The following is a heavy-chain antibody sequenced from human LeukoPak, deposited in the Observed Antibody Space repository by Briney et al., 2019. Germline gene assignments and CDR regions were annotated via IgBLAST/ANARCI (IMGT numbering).Heavy chain of an antibody. J-gene: IGHJ6*02. CDR1: GFSLSTSGMC. V-gene: IGHV2-70*01. CDR3: ARTADTPHYYGMDV. CDR2: IDCDDDK. D-gene: IGHD2-2*01. Sequence: ESGPALVKPTLTLTLTCTFSGFSLSTSGMCVSWIRQPPGKAREWLALIDCDDDKYYSTSLKTRLTISKDTSKNQVVLTMTNMDPVDTATYYCARTADTPHYYGMDVWGQGTTVTVSS.